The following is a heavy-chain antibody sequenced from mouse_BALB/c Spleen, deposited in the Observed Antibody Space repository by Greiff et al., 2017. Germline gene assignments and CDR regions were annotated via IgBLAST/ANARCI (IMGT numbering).Heavy chain of an antibody. J-gene: IGHJ4*01. Sequence: QVQLQQSGPELVKPGASVKMSCKASGYTIADYIINWVKQRTGQGLEWIGEIYPGSGSIHYNEKFKSKATLTVDKSSSTAYMQLSSLTSEDSAVYYCTRFLRLRYYAMDYWGQGTSVTVSS. CDR2: IYPGSGSI. D-gene: IGHD1-2*01. CDR3: TRFLRLRYYAMDY. V-gene: IGHV1-77*01. CDR1: GYTIADYI.